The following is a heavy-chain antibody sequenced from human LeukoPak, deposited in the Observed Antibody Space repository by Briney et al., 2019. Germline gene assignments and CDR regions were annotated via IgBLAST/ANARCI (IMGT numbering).Heavy chain of an antibody. CDR2: INHSGST. D-gene: IGHD6-13*01. Sequence: SETLSLTCAVYGGSFSGYYWSWIRQPPGKGVEWIGEINHSGSTNYNPSLKSRVTISVDTSKNQFSLKLSSVTAADTAVYYCARETAAGFYYGMDVWGKGTTVTVSS. V-gene: IGHV4-34*01. J-gene: IGHJ6*04. CDR1: GGSFSGYY. CDR3: ARETAAGFYYGMDV.